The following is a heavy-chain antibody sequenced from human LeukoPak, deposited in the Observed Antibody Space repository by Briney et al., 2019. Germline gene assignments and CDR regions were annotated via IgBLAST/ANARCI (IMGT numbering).Heavy chain of an antibody. CDR2: FHPEDGGA. CDR3: ARASYCSDGSCYSDY. CDR1: GYTLSEFS. J-gene: IGHJ4*02. D-gene: IGHD2-15*01. V-gene: IGHV1-24*01. Sequence: ASVKVSCKVSGYTLSEFSMHWVRQAPGKGLEWLGGFHPEDGGAIYAQRFQGRVTMTTDTSTSTASMELRSLKSDDTAVYYCARASYCSDGSCYSDYWGQGTLVTVSS.